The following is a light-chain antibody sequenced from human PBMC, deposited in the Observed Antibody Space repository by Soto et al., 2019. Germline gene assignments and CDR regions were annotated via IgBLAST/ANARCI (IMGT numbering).Light chain of an antibody. J-gene: IGKJ1*01. CDR1: ESIYSC. V-gene: IGKV1-5*03. Sequence: IQMTQSPSTLSASVGDTVTITCRASESIYSCLAWYKQIPGKAPQLLIYKTATLQGGVPSRFSGSGSGADYTLTISSLQPDDFATYFCQEYNTNSRTFGQGTRVENK. CDR3: QEYNTNSRT. CDR2: KTA.